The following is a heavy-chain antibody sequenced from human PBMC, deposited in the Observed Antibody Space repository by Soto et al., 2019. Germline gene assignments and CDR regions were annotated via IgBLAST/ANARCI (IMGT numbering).Heavy chain of an antibody. Sequence: GGSLRLSCAASGFTFSSYAMSWVRQAPGKGLEWVSGISGSGGSTYYADSVEGRFTISRDNSKNTLYLQMNSLRAEDTAVYYCAKGRGARYHYGMDVWGQGTTVTVSS. V-gene: IGHV3-23*01. D-gene: IGHD3-10*01. J-gene: IGHJ6*02. CDR1: GFTFSSYA. CDR2: ISGSGGST. CDR3: AKGRGARYHYGMDV.